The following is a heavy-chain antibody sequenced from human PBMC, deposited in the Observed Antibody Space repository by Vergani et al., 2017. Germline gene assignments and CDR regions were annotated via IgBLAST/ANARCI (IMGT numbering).Heavy chain of an antibody. CDR2: IYSSGST. J-gene: IGHJ4*02. Sequence: QVQLQESGPGLVKPSETLSLTCTVSGGSLINYYWSWVRQPPGKGLEWIGYIYSSGSTTSSPSLKSRLTMSVDPSKNRFSLKLRSVTLADTAVYYCARTIGHGSISNCYNLAYWGQGTLVTVSS. CDR3: ARTIGHGSISNCYNLAY. D-gene: IGHD2-2*02. CDR1: GGSLINYY. V-gene: IGHV4-59*01.